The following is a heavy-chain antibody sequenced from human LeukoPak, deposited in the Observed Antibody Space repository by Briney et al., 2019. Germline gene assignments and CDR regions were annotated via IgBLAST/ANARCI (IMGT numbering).Heavy chain of an antibody. CDR1: GYTFTSYG. D-gene: IGHD3-10*01. J-gene: IGHJ5*02. Sequence: ASVKVSCKASGYTFTSYGISWVRQAPGQGLEWMGWISAYNGNTNYAQKIQGRVTMTTDTSTSTAYMELRSLRSDDTAVYYCARDPRYYYGSGSSRPFWFDPWGQGTLVTVSS. CDR3: ARDPRYYYGSGSSRPFWFDP. V-gene: IGHV1-18*01. CDR2: ISAYNGNT.